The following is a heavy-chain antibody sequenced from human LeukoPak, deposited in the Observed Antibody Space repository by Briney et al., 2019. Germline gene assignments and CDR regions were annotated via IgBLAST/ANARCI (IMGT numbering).Heavy chain of an antibody. Sequence: GGSLRLSCTASGFTFGDYAMSWFRQAPGKGLEWVGFIRSKAYGGTTEYAASVKGRFTISRDDSKSIAYLQMNSLKTEDTAVYYCTTRSTDAVLFDYWGQGTLVTVSS. J-gene: IGHJ4*02. CDR3: TTRSTDAVLFDY. CDR2: IRSKAYGGTT. CDR1: GFTFGDYA. V-gene: IGHV3-49*03. D-gene: IGHD4-17*01.